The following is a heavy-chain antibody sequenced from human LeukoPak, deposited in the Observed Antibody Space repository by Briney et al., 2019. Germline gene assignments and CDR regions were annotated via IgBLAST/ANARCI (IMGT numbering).Heavy chain of an antibody. V-gene: IGHV3-66*01. Sequence: GGSLRLSCAASGFTFSSYAMSWVRQAPGKGLEWVSVIYTGGSTYYADSVKGRFTISRDNSKNTLYLQMNSLRAEDTAVYYCAKSYGDLDYWGQGTLVTVSS. CDR2: IYTGGST. J-gene: IGHJ4*02. D-gene: IGHD4-17*01. CDR1: GFTFSSYA. CDR3: AKSYGDLDY.